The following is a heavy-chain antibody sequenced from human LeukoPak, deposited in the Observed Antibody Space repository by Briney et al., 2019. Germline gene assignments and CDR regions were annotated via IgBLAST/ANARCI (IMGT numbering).Heavy chain of an antibody. Sequence: ASVKVSCKTSGYTFTGYYLQWVRQAPGQGLEWMGWINPNSGGTNYAQKFQGRVTMTRDTSVRTAYMELSRLTSDDTAVYYCARGGGGGFYMDVWGKGTTVTVSS. J-gene: IGHJ6*03. CDR2: INPNSGGT. D-gene: IGHD5-12*01. CDR3: ARGGGGGFYMDV. CDR1: GYTFTGYY. V-gene: IGHV1-2*02.